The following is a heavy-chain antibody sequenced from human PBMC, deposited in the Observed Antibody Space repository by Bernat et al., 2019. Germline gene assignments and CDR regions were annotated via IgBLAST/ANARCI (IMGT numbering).Heavy chain of an antibody. V-gene: IGHV3-15*01. J-gene: IGHJ4*02. CDR2: VKSKIDGGTI. CDR3: TTGATH. D-gene: IGHD1-26*01. CDR1: GFTFSEAW. Sequence: EAQLVESGGGLVKPGGSLRLSCAASGFTFSEAWMYWVRQAPGKGLEWVACVKSKIDGGTIDYAATVKGRFTISRDDLRSTLYLQMNSLKTEDTAVYYCTTGATHWGQGTLVTVSS.